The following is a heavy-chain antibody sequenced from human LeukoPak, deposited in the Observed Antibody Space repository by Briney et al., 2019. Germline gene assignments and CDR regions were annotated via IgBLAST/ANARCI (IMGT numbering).Heavy chain of an antibody. V-gene: IGHV3-15*01. D-gene: IGHD2-2*01. CDR1: GFTFNYAW. CDR2: IKSETDGGTT. J-gene: IGHJ4*02. CDR3: TTGMTYHLLPFDY. Sequence: GGSLRLSCAASGFTFNYAWMSWVRQAPGKGPEWVGRIKSETDGGTTDYAAPVKGRFAISRDDSKTTLYLQMSSLKTEDTAVYYCTTGMTYHLLPFDYWGQGALVTVSS.